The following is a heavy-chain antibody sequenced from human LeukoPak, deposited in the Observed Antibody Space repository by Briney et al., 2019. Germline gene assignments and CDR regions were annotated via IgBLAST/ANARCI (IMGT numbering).Heavy chain of an antibody. CDR1: GSTFSSYA. D-gene: IGHD6-13*01. Sequence: GGSLRLSCAASGSTFSSYAMSWVRQAPGKGLEWVSYISSSGSTIYYADSVKGRFTISRDNAKNSLYLQMNSLRAEDTAVYYCARDIGALFDVLTAAGHDAFDIWGQGTMVTVSS. J-gene: IGHJ3*02. CDR2: ISSSGSTI. CDR3: ARDIGALFDVLTAAGHDAFDI. V-gene: IGHV3-48*04.